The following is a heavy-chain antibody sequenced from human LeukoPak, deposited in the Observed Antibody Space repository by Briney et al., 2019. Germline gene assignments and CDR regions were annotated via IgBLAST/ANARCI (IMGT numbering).Heavy chain of an antibody. CDR1: GFTFSNYA. CDR2: ISYDGSKQ. D-gene: IGHD3-3*01. J-gene: IGHJ4*02. Sequence: TGGSLRLSCASSGFTFSNYAMRWVRQAPGKGLEWVAVISYDGSKQDYVDPVKGRFTISRDNSKNTLYLQMNSPRPEDTAVYYCGSTIFGVVIDLDSGYYWGQGTLVTVSS. CDR3: GSTIFGVVIDLDSGYY. V-gene: IGHV3-30*04.